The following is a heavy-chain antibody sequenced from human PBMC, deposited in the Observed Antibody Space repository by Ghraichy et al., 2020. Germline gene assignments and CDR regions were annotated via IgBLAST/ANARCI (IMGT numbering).Heavy chain of an antibody. V-gene: IGHV3-30*18. CDR2: ISYDGSDK. CDR3: AKDKGHCSSTSCMGFDY. D-gene: IGHD2-2*01. CDR1: GFTFSNYG. J-gene: IGHJ4*02. Sequence: GSLRLSCAASGFTFSNYGMHWVRQAPGKGLEWVAVISYDGSDKYYADSVKGRFTISRDNSKNMLYLQMNSLRAEDTAVYHCAKDKGHCSSTSCMGFDYWGQGTLVTVPS.